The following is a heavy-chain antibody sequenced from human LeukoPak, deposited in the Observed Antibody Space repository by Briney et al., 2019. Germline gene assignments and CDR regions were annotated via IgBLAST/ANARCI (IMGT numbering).Heavy chain of an antibody. CDR1: GFTFSSYA. V-gene: IGHV3-30*04. CDR3: ARGAAAGGRTFDY. J-gene: IGHJ4*02. D-gene: IGHD6-13*01. CDR2: ISYDGSNK. Sequence: GGSLRLSCAASGFTFSSYAMHWVRQAPGKGLEWVAVISYDGSNKNYADSVKGRFTISRDNSKNTLYLQMNSLRAEDTAVYYCARGAAAGGRTFDYWGQGTLVTVSS.